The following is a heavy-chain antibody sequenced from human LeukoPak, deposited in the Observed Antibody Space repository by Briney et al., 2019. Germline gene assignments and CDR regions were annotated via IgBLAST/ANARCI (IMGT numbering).Heavy chain of an antibody. J-gene: IGHJ4*02. Sequence: GGSLRLSCAASGFTFGDYWMSWVRQAPGKGLGWVANIIQLVREKNYVDSVKGRFTISRDNAKNSRYLQMTSLRAEDTAVYYCARVNKLSSFDFWGGYYRGGLHAYWGPGTLVTVSS. CDR3: ARVNKLSSFDFWGGYYRGGLHAY. D-gene: IGHD3-3*01. CDR1: GFTFGDYW. CDR2: IIQLVREK. V-gene: IGHV3-7*01.